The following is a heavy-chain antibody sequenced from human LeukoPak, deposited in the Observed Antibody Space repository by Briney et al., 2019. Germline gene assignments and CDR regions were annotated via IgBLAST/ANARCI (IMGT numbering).Heavy chain of an antibody. D-gene: IGHD3-22*01. V-gene: IGHV4-59*08. CDR1: GGSISSYY. CDR3: ARLPYYYDNSGFRDYHYYMDV. J-gene: IGHJ6*03. Sequence: PSETLSLTCTVSGGSISSYYWSWIRQPPGKGLEWIGYIYYSGSTNYSPSLKSRVTISVDTSKNQFSLKLRSVTAADTAVYYCARLPYYYDNSGFRDYHYYMDVWGKGTTVNVFS. CDR2: IYYSGST.